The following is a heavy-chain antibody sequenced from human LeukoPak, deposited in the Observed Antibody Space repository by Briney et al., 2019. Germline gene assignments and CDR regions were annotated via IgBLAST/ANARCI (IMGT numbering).Heavy chain of an antibody. CDR2: ISYDGSNK. Sequence: GGSLRLSCAASGFTFSSYAMSWVRQAPGKGLEWVAVISYDGSNKYYADSVKGRFTISRDNAKNTLYLQMNSLRAEDTAVYYCAKDSGSQSSVWPGSYYYGMDVWGQGTTVTVSS. CDR3: AKDSGSQSSVWPGSYYYGMDV. J-gene: IGHJ6*02. D-gene: IGHD6-19*01. V-gene: IGHV3-30*18. CDR1: GFTFSSYA.